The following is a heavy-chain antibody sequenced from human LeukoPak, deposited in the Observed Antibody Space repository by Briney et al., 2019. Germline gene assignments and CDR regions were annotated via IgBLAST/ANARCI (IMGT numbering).Heavy chain of an antibody. CDR3: VKRRSGSPSDFDY. V-gene: IGHV3-23*01. D-gene: IGHD1-26*01. J-gene: IGHJ4*02. CDR2: ISGNGADT. CDR1: GFTFSSYA. Sequence: GGSLRLSCAASGFTFSSYAMSWVRQAPGKGLEWVSAISGNGADTYYADSVKGRFTISRDNSKNTLYLQMNSLRAEETAIYYCVKRRSGSPSDFDYWGQGTLVTVSS.